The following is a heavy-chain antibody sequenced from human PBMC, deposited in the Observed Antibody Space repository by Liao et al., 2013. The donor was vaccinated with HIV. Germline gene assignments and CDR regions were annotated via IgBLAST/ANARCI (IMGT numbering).Heavy chain of an antibody. CDR3: ARENDFLTGSYTSHYFDY. CDR2: IYYSGST. J-gene: IGHJ4*02. V-gene: IGHV4-30-4*08. Sequence: QVQLQESGPGLVKPSQTLSLTCTVSGGSISSVNYYWSWIRQPPGRGLEWIGYIYYSGSTYYNPSLKSRVTISVDTSKNQFSLKLSSVTAADTAVYYCARENDFLTGSYTSHYFDYWGQGTLVTVSS. D-gene: IGHD3-9*01. CDR1: GGSISSVNYY.